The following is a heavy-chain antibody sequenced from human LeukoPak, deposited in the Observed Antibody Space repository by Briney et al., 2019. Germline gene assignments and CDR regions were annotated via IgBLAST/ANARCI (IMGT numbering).Heavy chain of an antibody. CDR3: ARHLRRWLLHY. D-gene: IGHD3-22*01. CDR1: GFTLSSYS. CDR2: ISSSSSYI. V-gene: IGHV3-21*01. Sequence: PGGSLRLSCAASGFTLSSYSMNWVRQAAGKGLEWVSSISSSSSYIYYADSVKGRFTISRDNAKNSLYLQMNSLRAEDTAVYYCARHLRRWLLHYWGQGTLVTVSS. J-gene: IGHJ4*02.